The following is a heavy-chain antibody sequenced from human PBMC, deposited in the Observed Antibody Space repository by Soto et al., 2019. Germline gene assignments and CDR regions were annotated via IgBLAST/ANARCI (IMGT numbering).Heavy chain of an antibody. V-gene: IGHV4-34*01. CDR3: ASGGQWLVPCDI. D-gene: IGHD6-19*01. CDR1: GGSFSGYY. Sequence: PSETLSLTCAVYGGSFSGYYWSWIRQPPGKGLEWIGEINHSGSTNYNPSLKSRVTISVDTSKNQFSLKLSSVTAADTAVYYCASGGQWLVPCDIWGQGTMVTVSS. CDR2: INHSGST. J-gene: IGHJ3*02.